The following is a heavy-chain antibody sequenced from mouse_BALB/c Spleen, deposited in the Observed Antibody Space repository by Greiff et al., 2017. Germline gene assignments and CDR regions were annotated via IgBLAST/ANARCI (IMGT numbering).Heavy chain of an antibody. D-gene: IGHD2-14*01. V-gene: IGHV5-6-3*01. J-gene: IGHJ4*01. CDR1: GFTFSSYG. Sequence: EVMLVESGGGLVQPGGSLKLSCAASGFTFSSYGMSWVRQTPDKRLELVATINSNGGSTYYPDSVKGRFTISRDNAKNTLYLQMSSLKSEDTAMYYCARDRTYRYNAMDYCGQGTSVTVSS. CDR2: INSNGGST. CDR3: ARDRTYRYNAMDY.